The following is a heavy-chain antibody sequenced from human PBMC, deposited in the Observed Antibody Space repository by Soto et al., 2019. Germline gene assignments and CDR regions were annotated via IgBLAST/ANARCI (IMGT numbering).Heavy chain of an antibody. V-gene: IGHV3-15*07. CDR3: TTGTIFGVVIIPYYYYGMDV. Sequence: PGGSLRLSCAASGFTFSNAWMNWVRQAPGKGLEWVGRIKSKTDGGTTDYAAPVKGRFTISRDDSKNTLYLQMNSLKTEDTAVYYCTTGTIFGVVIIPYYYYGMDVWGQGTTVTVSS. J-gene: IGHJ6*02. CDR1: GFTFSNAW. CDR2: IKSKTDGGTT. D-gene: IGHD3-3*01.